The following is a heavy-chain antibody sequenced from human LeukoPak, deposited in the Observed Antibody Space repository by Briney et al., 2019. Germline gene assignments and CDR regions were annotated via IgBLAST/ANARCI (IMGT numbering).Heavy chain of an antibody. J-gene: IGHJ4*02. D-gene: IGHD3-16*01. CDR2: INPNAGGT. CDR3: AKVGGPTAGHYYFDY. V-gene: IGHV1-2*02. CDR1: AYDFTGYH. Sequence: ASVKVSCKVVAYDFTGYHIHWVRLAPGQGLEWMGWINPNAGGTHYAQKFQDRVTMTRDTSITTVYMELSSLRSDDTAVYYCAKVGGPTAGHYYFDYWGQGALVTVSS.